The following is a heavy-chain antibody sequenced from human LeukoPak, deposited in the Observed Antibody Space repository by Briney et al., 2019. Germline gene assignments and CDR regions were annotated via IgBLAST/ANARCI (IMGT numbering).Heavy chain of an antibody. V-gene: IGHV4-39*01. Sequence: SSETLSLTCTVSGDSISSSYWSWIRQPPGKGLEWIGTIYYRGSTYSNPSLNSRVTISLDTSKNQFSLRLRSVTAADTALYYCARHYLSDGILSTFDPWGQGTLVTVSS. CDR1: GDSISSSY. CDR2: IYYRGST. CDR3: ARHYLSDGILSTFDP. D-gene: IGHD2-2*01. J-gene: IGHJ5*02.